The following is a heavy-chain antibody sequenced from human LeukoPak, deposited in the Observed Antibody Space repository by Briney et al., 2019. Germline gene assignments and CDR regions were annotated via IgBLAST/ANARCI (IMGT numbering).Heavy chain of an antibody. CDR2: IIPILGIA. V-gene: IGHV1-69*04. CDR1: GGTFSSYA. D-gene: IGHD3-10*01. Sequence: ASVKVSCKASGGTFSSYAISWVRQAPGQGLEWMGRIIPILGIANYAQKFQGRVTITADKSTSTAYMELSSLRAEDTAIYYCARDNYYGSGTYGFESYWGQGTLVTVSS. J-gene: IGHJ4*02. CDR3: ARDNYYGSGTYGFESY.